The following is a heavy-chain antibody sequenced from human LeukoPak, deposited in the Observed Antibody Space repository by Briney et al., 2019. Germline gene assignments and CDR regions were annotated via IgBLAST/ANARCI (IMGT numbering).Heavy chain of an antibody. V-gene: IGHV3-30*02. CDR3: ARGSLRLRAYYFDY. CDR1: GFTFSIYG. D-gene: IGHD3-10*01. J-gene: IGHJ4*02. Sequence: GGSLRLSCAASGFTFSIYGMHWVRQAPGKGLEWVAFIRYDGSNTYYADSVKGRFTISRDNAKHSLYLQMNSLRAEDTAVYYCARGSLRLRAYYFDYWGQGTLVTVSS. CDR2: IRYDGSNT.